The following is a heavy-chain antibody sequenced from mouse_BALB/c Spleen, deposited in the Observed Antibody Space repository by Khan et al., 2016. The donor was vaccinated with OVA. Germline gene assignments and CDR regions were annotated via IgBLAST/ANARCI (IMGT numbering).Heavy chain of an antibody. Sequence: QVQLKESGAELVRPGTSVKLSCKTSGYIFTSYWIHWVMQRSGQGLEWIARIYPGTDNTYYSEKFKDKATLTADKSSSTAYLQLSSLKSDDSAVLFCAGDEALYYFDYWGQGTTLTVSS. CDR2: IYPGTDNT. V-gene: IGHV1-76*01. J-gene: IGHJ2*01. CDR3: AGDEALYYFDY. D-gene: IGHD3-2*02. CDR1: GYIFTSYW.